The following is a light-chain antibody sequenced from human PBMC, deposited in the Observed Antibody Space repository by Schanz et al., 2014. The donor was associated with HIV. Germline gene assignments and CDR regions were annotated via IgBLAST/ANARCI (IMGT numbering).Light chain of an antibody. CDR1: SSNIGSNN. V-gene: IGLV1-47*01. CDR2: RNN. J-gene: IGLJ2*01. CDR3: SSSSFLNKLL. Sequence: QSVLTQPPSASGTPGQRVTTSGYGSSSNIGSNNVNWTQHLPGTAPKLLIYRNNQRPSGVPDRFSGSKSGTSASLAISGLRSEDEADYYCSSSSFLNKLLFGGGTKLTVL.